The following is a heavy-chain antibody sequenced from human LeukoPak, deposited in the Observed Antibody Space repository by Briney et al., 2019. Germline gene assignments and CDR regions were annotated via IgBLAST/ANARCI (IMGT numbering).Heavy chain of an antibody. D-gene: IGHD3-3*01. CDR3: ARVPSCRYYDAPPI. CDR1: GFTFSSYS. CDR2: ISSSSSTI. V-gene: IGHV3-48*01. J-gene: IGHJ3*02. Sequence: GGSLRPSCAASGFTFSSYSMNWVRQAPGKGLEWVSYISSSSSTIYYADSVKGRFTISRGNAKNSLYLQMNSLRAEDTAVYYCARVPSCRYYDAPPIWGQGTMVTVSS.